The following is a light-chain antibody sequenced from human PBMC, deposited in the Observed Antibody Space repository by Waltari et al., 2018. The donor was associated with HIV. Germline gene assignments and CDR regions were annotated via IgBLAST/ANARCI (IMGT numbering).Light chain of an antibody. J-gene: IGLJ2*01. CDR1: DSNIGRDY. CDR3: ASYDLDMSNLL. CDR2: DND. Sequence: QSVLTQPPSASGTAGPRVPISCSGRDSNIGRDYIYWYQQVPGAAPRLLIYDNDQRPSGVPARFSGSKSGTSGSLVISGLRSEDEANYYCASYDLDMSNLLFGGGTAVTVL. V-gene: IGLV1-47*01.